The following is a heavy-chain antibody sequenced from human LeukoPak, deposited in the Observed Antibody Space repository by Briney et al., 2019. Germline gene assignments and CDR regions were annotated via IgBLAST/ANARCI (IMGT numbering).Heavy chain of an antibody. CDR1: GFTFSSYS. Sequence: GGSLRLSCAASGFTFSSYSLNWVREAPGKGLEWVSCITSNIYTYYADSVRGRFTISRDNSQNSVYLVMNSLRAEDTAVYYCARERDTSMVALDSWGQGTLVTVSS. CDR2: ITSNIYT. D-gene: IGHD5-18*01. CDR3: ARERDTSMVALDS. J-gene: IGHJ4*02. V-gene: IGHV3-21*06.